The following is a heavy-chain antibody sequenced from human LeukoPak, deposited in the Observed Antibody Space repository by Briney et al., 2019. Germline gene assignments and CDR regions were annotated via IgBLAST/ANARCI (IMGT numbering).Heavy chain of an antibody. CDR2: IYSGGST. V-gene: IGHV3-53*01. D-gene: IGHD2-15*01. Sequence: GGSLRLSCAASGFTVISNYMTWVRQAPGKGLEWVSVIYSGGSTSYADSVKGRFTISRDNAKNSLYLQMNSLRAEDTAVYYCARGLLGPPDYWGQGTLVTVSS. J-gene: IGHJ4*02. CDR1: GFTVISNY. CDR3: ARGLLGPPDY.